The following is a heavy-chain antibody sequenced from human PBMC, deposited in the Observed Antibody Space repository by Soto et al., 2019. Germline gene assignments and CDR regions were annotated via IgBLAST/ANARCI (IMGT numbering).Heavy chain of an antibody. CDR1: GGSVTSNNW. Sequence: PXAILSLTFAVSGGSVTSNNWWTWVRQPPGQGLEWIGEIYRSGSTNYNPSLKSRVTISLDKSENQFSLKVTSLTAADTAVYYCASRDPGTSVDYWGQGTLVTVSS. CDR2: IYRSGST. V-gene: IGHV4-4*02. J-gene: IGHJ4*02. D-gene: IGHD1-7*01. CDR3: ASRDPGTSVDY.